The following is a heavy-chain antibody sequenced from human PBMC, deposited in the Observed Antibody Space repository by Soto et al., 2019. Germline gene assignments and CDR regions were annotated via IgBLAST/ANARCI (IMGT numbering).Heavy chain of an antibody. CDR2: INPQNGNT. V-gene: IGHV1-18*01. J-gene: IGHJ4*02. D-gene: IGHD1-20*01. CDR3: ARRGFRWITVTTFINDYFDS. CDR1: GYDITTYG. Sequence: QVQLVQSAAEMKKPGASVRISCKASGYDITTYGINWVRQAPGQGLELMGWINPQNGNTNYAQNFQGRVTLITDTSTITASMQLQSLRSDDTAVYHCARRGFRWITVTTFINDYFDSWGQGTRVSVSS.